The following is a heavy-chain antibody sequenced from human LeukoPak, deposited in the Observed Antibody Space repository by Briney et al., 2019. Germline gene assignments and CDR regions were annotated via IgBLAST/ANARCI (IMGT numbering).Heavy chain of an antibody. J-gene: IGHJ4*02. Sequence: GGSLRPSCAASGFSFSTSWMTWVRQAPGKGLEWVANIRRDGGEIYYMDSVKGRFAISRDNAKNSLYLQQNSLRVEDTAAYYCVRDGDDWNDFDHWGQGTLVTVSS. CDR2: IRRDGGEI. D-gene: IGHD1-1*01. CDR1: GFSFSTSW. CDR3: VRDGDDWNDFDH. V-gene: IGHV3-7*01.